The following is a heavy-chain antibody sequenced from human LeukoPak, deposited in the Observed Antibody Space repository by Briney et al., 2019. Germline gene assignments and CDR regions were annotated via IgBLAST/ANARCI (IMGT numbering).Heavy chain of an antibody. CDR3: AHRGLRFLEWLTWFDP. CDR1: GFSLSTSGVG. J-gene: IGHJ5*02. V-gene: IGHV2-5*02. D-gene: IGHD3-3*01. CDR2: IYWDDDK. Sequence: SGPTLVNPTQTLTLTRTFSGFSLSTSGVGVGWIRQPPGKALEWLALIYWDDDKRYSPSLKSRLTITKDTSKNQVVLTMTNMDPVDTATYYCAHRGLRFLEWLTWFDPWGQGTLVTVSS.